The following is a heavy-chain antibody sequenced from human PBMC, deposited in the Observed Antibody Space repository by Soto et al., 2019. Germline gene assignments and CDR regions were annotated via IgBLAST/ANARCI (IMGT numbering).Heavy chain of an antibody. V-gene: IGHV3-33*01. D-gene: IGHD3-3*01. CDR1: GFTFSNYG. CDR2: LWYDGNNK. Sequence: PGGSLRLSCASSGFTFSNYGMHLVRQAPGKGLEWVAVLWYDGNNKHYADSVKGRFTISRDNSKNTLYLQMNSLRAEDTAVYYCTLSSGYYYFDYWGQGTLVTVSS. CDR3: TLSSGYYYFDY. J-gene: IGHJ4*02.